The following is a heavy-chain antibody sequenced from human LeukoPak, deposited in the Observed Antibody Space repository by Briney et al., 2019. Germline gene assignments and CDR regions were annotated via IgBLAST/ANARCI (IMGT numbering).Heavy chain of an antibody. J-gene: IGHJ6*03. CDR1: GGSFSGYY. Sequence: PSETLSLTCAVYGGSFSGYYWSWIRQPPGKGLEWIGEINHSGSTNYNPSLKSRVTISVDTSKNQFSLKLSSVTAADTAVYYCARTSSGSRLKNYSYHMDVWGKGTTVTVSS. CDR2: INHSGST. CDR3: ARTSSGSRLKNYSYHMDV. D-gene: IGHD1-26*01. V-gene: IGHV4-34*01.